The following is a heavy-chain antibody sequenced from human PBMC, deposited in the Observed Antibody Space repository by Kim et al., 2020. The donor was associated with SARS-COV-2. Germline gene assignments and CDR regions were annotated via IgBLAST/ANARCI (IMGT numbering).Heavy chain of an antibody. D-gene: IGHD5-12*01. CDR3: ARVHFPERDGYNYPLYYGMDV. Sequence: SETLSLTCTVSGGSISSYYWSWIRQPPGKGLEWIGYIYYSGSTNYNPSLKSRVTISVDTSKNQFSLKLSSVTAADTAVYYCARVHFPERDGYNYPLYYGMDVWGQGTTVTVSS. V-gene: IGHV4-59*13. J-gene: IGHJ6*02. CDR1: GGSISSYY. CDR2: IYYSGST.